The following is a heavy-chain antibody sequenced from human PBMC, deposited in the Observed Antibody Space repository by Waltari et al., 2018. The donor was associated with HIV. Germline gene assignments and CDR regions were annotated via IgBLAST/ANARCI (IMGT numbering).Heavy chain of an antibody. Sequence: QVQLQQTGPRLMKPSDTLSLTCTVSGGSINSNYWTWLRQPAGKAVEWIGRIYTSGSTKYIPSLKSRVSMSIATSKSQFSLNLTSVTAADTAVYYCARGTYDFDTSSGYPPLDLWGRGTLVTVSS. J-gene: IGHJ2*01. V-gene: IGHV4-4*07. D-gene: IGHD3-22*01. CDR1: GGSINSNY. CDR3: ARGTYDFDTSSGYPPLDL. CDR2: IYTSGST.